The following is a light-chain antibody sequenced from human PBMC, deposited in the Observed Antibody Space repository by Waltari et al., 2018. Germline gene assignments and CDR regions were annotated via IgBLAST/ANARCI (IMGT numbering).Light chain of an antibody. CDR1: QSVSKY. J-gene: IGKJ1*01. CDR2: DAS. Sequence: EIVLTQSPGTLSLSPGERATLSCRASQSVSKYLAWYQQKPGQAPRLLIYDASTRATGIPDRFSATGWGTDFSLSICRLEPEDFAVYYCQKYGTLPATFGQGTKVQMK. CDR3: QKYGTLPAT. V-gene: IGKV3-20*01.